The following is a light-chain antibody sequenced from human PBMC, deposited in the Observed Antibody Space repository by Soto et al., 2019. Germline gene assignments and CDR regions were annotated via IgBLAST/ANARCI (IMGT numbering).Light chain of an antibody. CDR3: QQNYSPPPVT. Sequence: DIQMTQSPSSLSASVGDRVTITCRASQGIASFLNWYQQKPGKAPKLLIYAASSLRSGVPSRFSGSGFGTDSTLTISSLQPEDFATYYCQQNYSPPPVTFGQGTRLEIK. CDR1: QGIASF. J-gene: IGKJ5*01. CDR2: AAS. V-gene: IGKV1-39*01.